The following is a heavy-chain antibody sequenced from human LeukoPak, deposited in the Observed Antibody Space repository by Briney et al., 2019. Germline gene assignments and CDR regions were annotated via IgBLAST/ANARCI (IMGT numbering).Heavy chain of an antibody. CDR1: GGTFSSYA. V-gene: IGHV1-69*13. J-gene: IGHJ5*02. Sequence: SVKVSCKASGGTFSSYAICWVRQAPGQGLEWMGGIIPIFGTANYAQKFQGRVTITADESTSTAYMELSSLRSEDTAVYYCARDPPFRRGSRVHWFDPWGQGTLVTVSS. CDR2: IIPIFGTA. D-gene: IGHD5-24*01. CDR3: ARDPPFRRGSRVHWFDP.